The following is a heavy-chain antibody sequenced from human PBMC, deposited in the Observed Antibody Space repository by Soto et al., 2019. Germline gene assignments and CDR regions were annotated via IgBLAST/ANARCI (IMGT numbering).Heavy chain of an antibody. CDR1: GFTFSSYA. J-gene: IGHJ4*02. V-gene: IGHV3-30-3*01. D-gene: IGHD3-3*01. Sequence: QVQLVESGGGVVQPGRSLRLSCAASGFTFSSYAMHWVRQAPGKGLEWVAVISYDGSNKYYADSVKGRFTISRDNSKNTVYLQMNSLRAEDTAVYYCARDRTYDFWSGSLDYWGQGTLVTVSS. CDR3: ARDRTYDFWSGSLDY. CDR2: ISYDGSNK.